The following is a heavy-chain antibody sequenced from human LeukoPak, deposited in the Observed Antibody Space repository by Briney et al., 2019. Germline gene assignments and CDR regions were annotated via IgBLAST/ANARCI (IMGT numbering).Heavy chain of an antibody. D-gene: IGHD3-22*01. Sequence: PSETLSLTCAVYGGSFSGYYWSWIRQPPGKGLEWIGEINHRGSTNYNPSLKSRVTISVDTSKNQFSLKLSSVTAADTAVYYCARLPYDSSGYIDYWGQGTLVTVSS. V-gene: IGHV4-34*01. CDR1: GGSFSGYY. CDR3: ARLPYDSSGYIDY. J-gene: IGHJ4*02. CDR2: INHRGST.